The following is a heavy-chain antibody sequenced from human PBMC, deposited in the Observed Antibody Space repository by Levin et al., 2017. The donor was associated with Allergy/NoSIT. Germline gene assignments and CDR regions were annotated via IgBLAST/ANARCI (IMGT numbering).Heavy chain of an antibody. CDR2: ISWNGGST. V-gene: IGHV3-9*01. CDR3: AKDPALNATQSKYCLDY. D-gene: IGHD1-1*01. CDR1: GFTFDDYA. J-gene: IGHJ4*02. Sequence: GGSLRLSCAASGFTFDDYAMHWVRQAPGKGLEWVSRISWNGGSTGYADSVKGRFTISRDNAKNTLYLQMNSLRAEDTALYYCAKDPALNATQSKYCLDYWGQGTPVTVSS.